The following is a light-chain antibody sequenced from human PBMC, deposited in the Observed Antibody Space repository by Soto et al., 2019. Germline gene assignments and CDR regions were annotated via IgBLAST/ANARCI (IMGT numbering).Light chain of an antibody. J-gene: IGKJ5*01. CDR1: QSISNY. CDR2: AAS. V-gene: IGKV1-39*01. CDR3: QQSYSTVSIT. Sequence: IQMTQSPSSLSAFVGDRVTITCRASQSISNYLNWYQQKPGKAPKLLIYAASNLQSGVPSRFSGSGSGTYFTLTISSLQPEDFATYDCQQSYSTVSITFGQGTRLEIK.